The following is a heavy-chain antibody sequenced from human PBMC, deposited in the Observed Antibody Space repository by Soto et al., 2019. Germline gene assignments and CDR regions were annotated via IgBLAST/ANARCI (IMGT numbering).Heavy chain of an antibody. V-gene: IGHV1-8*01. Sequence: SVKVSCKTSGYNFTKFDINWVREAPIRGLVWMGWMNPSSGETGSAQNFQGRVTMTRDISTRTFFMQLTSLRSEDTAIYYCARLAEYCNGIKCYSNFDFWGRGTQVTVSS. J-gene: IGHJ4*01. CDR1: GYNFTKFD. CDR2: MNPSSGET. CDR3: ARLAEYCNGIKCYSNFDF. D-gene: IGHD2-15*01.